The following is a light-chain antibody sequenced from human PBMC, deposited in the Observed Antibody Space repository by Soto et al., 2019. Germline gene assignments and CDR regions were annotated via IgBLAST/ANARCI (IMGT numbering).Light chain of an antibody. J-gene: IGLJ1*01. CDR3: FSFTTDWTHV. CDR1: SSDIGAYNY. CDR2: EVS. V-gene: IGLV2-14*01. Sequence: QSALTQPASVSGSPGQSITISCTGSSSDIGAYNYVSWFQQYPGKAPKLIISEVSNRPSGVSNRFSGSKSGTAASLTISGPQTEDEADYFCFSFTTDWTHVFGTWNKLTVL.